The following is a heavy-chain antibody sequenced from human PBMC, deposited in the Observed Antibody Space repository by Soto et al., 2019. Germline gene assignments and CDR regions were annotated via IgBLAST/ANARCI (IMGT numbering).Heavy chain of an antibody. V-gene: IGHV3-23*01. CDR3: AKALVSVRFGLRYFDSFDY. CDR2: ISGSGGST. D-gene: IGHD3-9*01. J-gene: IGHJ4*02. CDR1: GFTFSSYA. Sequence: GGSLRLSCAASGFTFSSYAMSWVRQAPGKGLEWVSAISGSGGSTYYADSVKGRFTISRDNSKNTLYLQMNSLRAEDTAVYYCAKALVSVRFGLRYFDSFDYWGQGTLVTVSS.